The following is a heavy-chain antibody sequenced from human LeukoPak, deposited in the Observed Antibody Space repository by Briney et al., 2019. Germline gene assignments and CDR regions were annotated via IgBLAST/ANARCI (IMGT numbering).Heavy chain of an antibody. Sequence: GALRLSCIASGFALSNYALTWVRQAPGKGLEWVSVISGSGGTTHYAGSVKGRFTISRDNSKNTLYLQMNSLRAEDTAVYYCAREYSQAFDIWGQGTMVTVSS. CDR3: AREYSQAFDI. CDR2: ISGSGGTT. CDR1: GFALSNYA. D-gene: IGHD5-18*01. V-gene: IGHV3-23*01. J-gene: IGHJ3*02.